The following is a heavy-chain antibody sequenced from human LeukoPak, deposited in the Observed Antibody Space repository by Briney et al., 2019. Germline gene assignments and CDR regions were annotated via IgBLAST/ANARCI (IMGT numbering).Heavy chain of an antibody. J-gene: IGHJ6*02. Sequence: GGSLRLSCAASGFTFSSYDMHWVRQATGKGLEWVSAIGTAGDTYYPGSVKGRFTISRENAKNPLYLQMNSLRAEDTAVYYCARARYSSSWYTEDYGMDVWGQGTTVTVSS. D-gene: IGHD6-13*01. V-gene: IGHV3-13*01. CDR1: GFTFSSYD. CDR2: IGTAGDT. CDR3: ARARYSSSWYTEDYGMDV.